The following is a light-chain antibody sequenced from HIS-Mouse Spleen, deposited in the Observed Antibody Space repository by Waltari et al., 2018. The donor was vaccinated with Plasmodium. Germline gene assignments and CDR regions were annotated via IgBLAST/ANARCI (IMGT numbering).Light chain of an antibody. CDR3: QQYNNWPRGT. CDR1: QSVSSN. J-gene: IGKJ1*01. Sequence: EIVMTQSPAPLSLSPGERATLSCRASQSVSSNLAWYQQKPGQDPRRLIYGAATRATGIPARFSGSGSGTEFTLTISSMQSEDVAVYYCQQYNNWPRGTFGQGTKVEIK. CDR2: GAA. V-gene: IGKV3-15*01.